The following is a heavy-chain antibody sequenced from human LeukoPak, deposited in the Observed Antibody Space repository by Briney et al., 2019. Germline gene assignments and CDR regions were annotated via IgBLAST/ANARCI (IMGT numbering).Heavy chain of an antibody. D-gene: IGHD1-26*01. CDR3: ARDARGSYSYFDY. V-gene: IGHV3-21*01. J-gene: IGHJ4*02. CDR2: ISSSSSYI. CDR1: GFTLSSYE. Sequence: GGSLRLSCTASGFTLSSYEMSWIRQAPGKGLEWVSSISSSSSYIYYADSVKGRFTISRDNAKNSLYLQMNSLRAEDTAVYYCARDARGSYSYFDYWGQGTLVTVSS.